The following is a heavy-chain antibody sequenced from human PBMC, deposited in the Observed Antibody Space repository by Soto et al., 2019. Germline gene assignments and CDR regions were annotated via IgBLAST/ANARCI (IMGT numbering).Heavy chain of an antibody. J-gene: IGHJ4*02. CDR3: ARGAMANFDY. V-gene: IGHV1-69*13. CDR2: LIAMLGTP. CDR1: GGTFGSHG. Sequence: VASVKVSFKASGGTFGSHGIAWVRQAPGQGLEWMGGLIAMLGTPTYAKKVQGRATITAGESLTSSYLELRSLRSEDTAVYFCARGAMANFDYWGQGTVVTVSS. D-gene: IGHD5-18*01.